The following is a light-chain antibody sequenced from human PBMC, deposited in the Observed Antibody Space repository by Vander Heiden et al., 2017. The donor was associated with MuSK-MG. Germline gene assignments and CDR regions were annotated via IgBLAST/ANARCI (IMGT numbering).Light chain of an antibody. J-gene: IGKJ3*01. CDR1: QSVSSH. CDR2: GAS. Sequence: EIVLTHSLATLSLSPGARASLSCTASQSVSSHLTWYQQKPGQDPRLLIYGASKRATGIPARFSGRGSGTDFNLNISSLEPEDFAIYYCHQRSSWPQATFGPGTKVDIK. V-gene: IGKV3-11*01. CDR3: HQRSSWPQAT.